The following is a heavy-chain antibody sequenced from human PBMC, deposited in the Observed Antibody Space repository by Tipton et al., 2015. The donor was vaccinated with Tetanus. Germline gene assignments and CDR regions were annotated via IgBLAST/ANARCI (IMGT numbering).Heavy chain of an antibody. V-gene: IGHV3-23*01. CDR3: ASRGAYVGSYGSPLDY. D-gene: IGHD1-26*01. CDR1: GLTFSSCS. Sequence: GSLRLSCVAAGLTFSSCSMGWVRQAPGKGLEWVSAIVGSGAKTYYADSVKGRFTISRDNSKDTLYLQMNSLRAEDTAVYYCASRGAYVGSYGSPLDYWGQGALVTVSS. CDR2: IVGSGAKT. J-gene: IGHJ4*02.